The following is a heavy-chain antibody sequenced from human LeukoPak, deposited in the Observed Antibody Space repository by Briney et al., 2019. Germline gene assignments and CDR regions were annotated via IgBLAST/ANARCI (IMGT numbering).Heavy chain of an antibody. Sequence: GESLKISCKGSGYNFATYWIPWVRQMPGKGLEWMGIIFPGDSDIKYSPSFQGQVTVSADRSINTAYLQWTRLEASDTAMYYCARGLRGTYRYILDYWGQGTLVTVSS. CDR1: GYNFATYW. J-gene: IGHJ4*02. D-gene: IGHD3-16*02. CDR3: ARGLRGTYRYILDY. CDR2: IFPGDSDI. V-gene: IGHV5-51*01.